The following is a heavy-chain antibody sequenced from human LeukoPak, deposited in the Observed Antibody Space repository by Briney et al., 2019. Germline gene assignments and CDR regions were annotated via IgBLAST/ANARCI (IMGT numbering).Heavy chain of an antibody. Sequence: PGGSLRLSCAASGFTFSSYAMNWVRQAPGKGLEWVSAISGSGSTTYYADSVKGRFTISRDNAKNSLYLQMNSLRAEDTAVYYCARDAFSYYYYYMDVWGKGTTVTVSS. V-gene: IGHV3-23*01. CDR2: ISGSGSTT. CDR1: GFTFSSYA. J-gene: IGHJ6*03. CDR3: ARDAFSYYYYYMDV.